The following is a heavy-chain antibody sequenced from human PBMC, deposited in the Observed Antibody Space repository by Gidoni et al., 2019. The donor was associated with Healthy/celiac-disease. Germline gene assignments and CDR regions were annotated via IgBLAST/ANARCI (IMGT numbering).Heavy chain of an antibody. CDR1: GCTFTSYD. J-gene: IGHJ5*02. D-gene: IGHD1-26*01. V-gene: IGHV1-46*01. Sequence: AQLVQSGAEAKKPGAAVKVSCQDAGCTFTSYDMHWVRQAPVQGLEWRGIINPSGGSTSYAQTFQGRVTMTRDTSTSTVYMELRSLRSEDTAVYYCARKVFGVGAIGVNWFDPWGQGTLVTVSS. CDR2: INPSGGST. CDR3: ARKVFGVGAIGVNWFDP.